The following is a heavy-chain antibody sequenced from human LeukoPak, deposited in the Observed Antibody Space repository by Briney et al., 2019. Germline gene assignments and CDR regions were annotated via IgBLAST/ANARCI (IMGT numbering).Heavy chain of an antibody. Sequence: GGSLRLSCTASGFTFSSYWMNWVRQAPGTGLEWVANINQDGTTKYYLDSVKGRFTISRDNAENSLYLQMNSLRVEDTAVYYCTRELASWGQGTLVTVSS. J-gene: IGHJ5*02. CDR2: INQDGTTK. CDR3: TRELAS. CDR1: GFTFSSYW. V-gene: IGHV3-7*01.